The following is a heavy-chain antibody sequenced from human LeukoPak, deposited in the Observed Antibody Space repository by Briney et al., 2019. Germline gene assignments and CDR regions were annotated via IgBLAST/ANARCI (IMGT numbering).Heavy chain of an antibody. Sequence: GGSLRLSCAASGFTFSSYAMSWVRQAPGKGLEWVSAISGSGGSTYYADSVKGRFTISRDNSKNTLYLQMNSLRPEDTAVYYCARDREEVATIAADYWGQGTLVTVSS. V-gene: IGHV3-23*01. D-gene: IGHD5-12*01. CDR2: ISGSGGST. CDR1: GFTFSSYA. J-gene: IGHJ4*02. CDR3: ARDREEVATIAADY.